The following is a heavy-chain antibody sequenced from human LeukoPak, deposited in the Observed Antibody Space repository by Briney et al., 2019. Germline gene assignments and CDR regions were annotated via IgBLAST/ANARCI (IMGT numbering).Heavy chain of an antibody. J-gene: IGHJ4*02. Sequence: ASVKVSCKASGYTFTSYDINWVRQATGQGLEWMGWMNPNSGNTGYAQKFQGRVTMTRNTSISTAYMELSSLRSEDTAVYYCARGRKPIAVAGYYLDYWGQGTLVTVSS. CDR1: GYTFTSYD. V-gene: IGHV1-8*01. CDR2: MNPNSGNT. D-gene: IGHD6-19*01. CDR3: ARGRKPIAVAGYYLDY.